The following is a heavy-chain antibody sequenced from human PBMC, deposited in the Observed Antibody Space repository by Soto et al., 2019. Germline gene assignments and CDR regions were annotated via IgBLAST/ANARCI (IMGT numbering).Heavy chain of an antibody. J-gene: IGHJ1*01. CDR2: IYYSGST. CDR1: GGSISSTSYY. V-gene: IGHV4-39*01. CDR3: ARSSGFYILSRRDALPITVQ. D-gene: IGHD3-9*01. Sequence: TKNLSLTCTVPGGSISSTSYYWACIRQPPGKGLEWIGSIYYSGSTYYNPSLKSRVTISVDTSKNQFSLKLSSVTAEDKALYNCARSSGFYILSRRDALPITVQ.